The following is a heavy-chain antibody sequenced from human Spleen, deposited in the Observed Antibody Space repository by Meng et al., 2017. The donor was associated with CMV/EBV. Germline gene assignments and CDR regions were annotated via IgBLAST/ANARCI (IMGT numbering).Heavy chain of an antibody. CDR3: ARSTMYLGYCTTTSCYHDY. CDR2: TSYDGSNK. CDR1: GFTCSGYA. J-gene: IGHJ4*02. V-gene: IGHV3-30-3*01. Sequence: GESLKISCAASGFTCSGYALHWVRQAPGKGLEWVVVTSYDGSNKYYADSVKGRLTISRDNAENSLYLHLNSLTAEDTAVYFCARSTMYLGYCTTTSCYHDYWGQGTLVTVSS. D-gene: IGHD2-2*01.